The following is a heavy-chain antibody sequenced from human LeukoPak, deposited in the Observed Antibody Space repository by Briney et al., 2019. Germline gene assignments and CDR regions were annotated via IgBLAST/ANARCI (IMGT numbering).Heavy chain of an antibody. Sequence: GGSLRLSCPASGSTFSNYAMHWVRQAPGKGLEWVAVISYGESNKYYADSVKGRFTISRDTSKSTLYLQMNSLRAEDTAVYYCARGVRGISLIDYWGQGTLVTVSS. CDR3: ARGVRGISLIDY. D-gene: IGHD3-10*01. V-gene: IGHV3-30-3*01. J-gene: IGHJ4*02. CDR1: GSTFSNYA. CDR2: ISYGESNK.